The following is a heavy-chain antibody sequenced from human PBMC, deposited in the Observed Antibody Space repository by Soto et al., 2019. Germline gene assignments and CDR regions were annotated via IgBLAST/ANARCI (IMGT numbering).Heavy chain of an antibody. CDR2: IVVGSGNT. Sequence: QMQLVQSGPEVKKPGTSVKVSCKASGFTFTSSAVQWVRQARGQRLEWIGWIVVGSGNTNYAQKFQERVIITRDMSTSTAYMELSSLRSEDTAVYYCAARGYYYYGMDVWGQGTTVTVSS. CDR3: AARGYYYYGMDV. V-gene: IGHV1-58*01. D-gene: IGHD3-10*01. J-gene: IGHJ6*02. CDR1: GFTFTSSA.